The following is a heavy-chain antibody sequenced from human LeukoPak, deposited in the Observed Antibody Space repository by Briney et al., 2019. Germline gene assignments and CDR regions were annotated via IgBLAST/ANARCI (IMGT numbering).Heavy chain of an antibody. CDR3: ARSGDEDTAMSIDY. D-gene: IGHD5-18*01. CDR2: IIPILGIA. Sequence: SVKVSCKASGGTFSSYAISWVRQAPGQGLEWMGRIIPILGIANYAQKFQGRVTITADKSTSTAYMELSSLRSEDTAVYYCARSGDEDTAMSIDYWGQGTLVIVSS. J-gene: IGHJ4*02. CDR1: GGTFSSYA. V-gene: IGHV1-69*04.